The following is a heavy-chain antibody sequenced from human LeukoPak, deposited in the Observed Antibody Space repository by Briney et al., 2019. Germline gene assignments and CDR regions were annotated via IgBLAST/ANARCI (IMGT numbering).Heavy chain of an antibody. CDR3: ARGRYCTSSSCSYFYYYGMDV. CDR2: LKQDGSEE. V-gene: IGHV3-7*01. Sequence: GGSLRLSCAASGFTFRTYWMSWVRQAPGKGLEWVANLKQDGSEEYYVDSVKGRFTISRDNAKNSLYLQMNSLRAEDTAVYYCARGRYCTSSSCSYFYYYGMDVWGQGTTVTVSS. D-gene: IGHD2-2*01. J-gene: IGHJ6*02. CDR1: GFTFRTYW.